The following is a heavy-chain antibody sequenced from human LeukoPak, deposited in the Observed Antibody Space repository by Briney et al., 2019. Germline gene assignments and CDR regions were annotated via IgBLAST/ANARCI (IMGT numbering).Heavy chain of an antibody. CDR3: AREGYGDYAGHMDV. J-gene: IGHJ6*03. CDR1: GFTFSSYW. D-gene: IGHD4-17*01. Sequence: GGSLRLSCAASGFTFSSYWMSWVRQAPGKGLEWVANIKQDGSEKYYVDSAKGRFTISRDNAKNSLYLQMNSLRAEDTAVYYCAREGYGDYAGHMDVWGKGTTVTVSS. CDR2: IKQDGSEK. V-gene: IGHV3-7*01.